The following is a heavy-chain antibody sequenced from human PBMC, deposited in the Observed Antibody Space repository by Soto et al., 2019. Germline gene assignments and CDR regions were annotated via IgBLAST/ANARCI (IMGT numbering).Heavy chain of an antibody. CDR2: IIPIFGTA. CDR3: ARDRFYDFSSSYYYYGMDV. CDR1: GGTFSSYA. J-gene: IGHJ6*02. V-gene: IGHV1-69*13. D-gene: IGHD3-3*01. Sequence: ASVNVSCKASGGTFSSYAISWVRQAPGQGLEWMGGIIPIFGTANYAQKFQGRVTITADESTSTAYMELSSLRSEDTAVYYCARDRFYDFSSSYYYYGMDVWGQGTTVTVSS.